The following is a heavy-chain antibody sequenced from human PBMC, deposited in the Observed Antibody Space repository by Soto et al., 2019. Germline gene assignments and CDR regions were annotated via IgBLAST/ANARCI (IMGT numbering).Heavy chain of an antibody. CDR3: ARDRSYYDSSDKDAFDI. V-gene: IGHV4-4*07. D-gene: IGHD3-22*01. J-gene: IGHJ3*02. CDR1: GGSISSYY. CDR2: IHTTDGT. Sequence: QVQLQESGPGLVKPSETLSLTCTVSGGSISSYYWSWIRQPAGKGMEWIGRIHTTDGTNYNPSLKSRVTMSIDTSNNQFSLKLSSLTAADTAVYYCARDRSYYDSSDKDAFDIWGQGTMVTVSS.